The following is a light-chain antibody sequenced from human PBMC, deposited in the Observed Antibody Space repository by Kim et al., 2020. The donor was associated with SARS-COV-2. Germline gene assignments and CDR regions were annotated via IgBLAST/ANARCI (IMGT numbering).Light chain of an antibody. V-gene: IGKV3-20*01. CDR3: QQYGYSLT. CDR1: RSSTSDQ. Sequence: WSPGESATLSCRAGRSSTSDQLAWYQQKPGQAPRLLIYGASNRAADIPDRFSGSRSVTDFTLTINSVEPEDFAVYICQQYGYSLTFGGGTKVDIK. J-gene: IGKJ4*01. CDR2: GAS.